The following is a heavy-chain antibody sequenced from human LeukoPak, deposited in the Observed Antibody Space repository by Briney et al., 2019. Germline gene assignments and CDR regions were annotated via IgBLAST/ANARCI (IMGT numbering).Heavy chain of an antibody. J-gene: IGHJ4*02. CDR2: IIPILGIA. Sequence: ASVKVSCKASGGTFSSYAISWVRQAPGQGLEWMGRIIPILGIANYAQKFQGRVTITADKSTSTAYMELSSLRSEDTAVYYCARAVAGTAVDYWGQGTLVTVPS. CDR1: GGTFSSYA. D-gene: IGHD6-19*01. V-gene: IGHV1-69*04. CDR3: ARAVAGTAVDY.